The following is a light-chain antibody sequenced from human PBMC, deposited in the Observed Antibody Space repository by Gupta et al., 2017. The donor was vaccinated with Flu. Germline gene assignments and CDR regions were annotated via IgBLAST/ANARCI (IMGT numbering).Light chain of an antibody. CDR1: QGISSW. J-gene: IGKJ3*01. Sequence: GDKRAITCRARQGISSWLVWYKQNPGEAPKLLIYAASSWQNRVPSRFSGSDYGTDLPLTISSRQQEEFAASYCQQTNSFPPFTFGHGTKVDIK. CDR2: AAS. V-gene: IGKV1D-12*01. CDR3: QQTNSFPPFT.